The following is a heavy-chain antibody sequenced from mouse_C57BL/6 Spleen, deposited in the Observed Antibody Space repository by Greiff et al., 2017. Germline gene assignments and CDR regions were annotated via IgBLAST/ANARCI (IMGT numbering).Heavy chain of an antibody. V-gene: IGHV3-6*01. Sequence: ESGPGLVKPSQSLSLTCSVTGYSITSGYYWNWIRQFPGNKLEWMGYISYDGSNNYNPSLKNRISITRDTSKNQFFLKLNSVTTEDTATYYCAREGDYDGGAYAMDYWGQGTSVTVSS. D-gene: IGHD2-4*01. CDR3: AREGDYDGGAYAMDY. CDR1: GYSITSGYY. J-gene: IGHJ4*01. CDR2: ISYDGSN.